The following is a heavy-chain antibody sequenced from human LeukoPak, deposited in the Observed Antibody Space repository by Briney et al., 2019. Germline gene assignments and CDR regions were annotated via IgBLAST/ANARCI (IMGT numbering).Heavy chain of an antibody. Sequence: SETLSLTCTVSGGSISSYYWSWIRQPAGRGLEWIGRIYTSGSTNYNPSLKRRVTMSVDTSKNQFSLKLSSVTAADTAVYYCAREGDDYVWGSYRYDAFDIWGQGTMVTVSS. CDR3: AREGDDYVWGSYRYDAFDI. CDR1: GGSISSYY. J-gene: IGHJ3*02. CDR2: IYTSGST. D-gene: IGHD3-16*02. V-gene: IGHV4-4*07.